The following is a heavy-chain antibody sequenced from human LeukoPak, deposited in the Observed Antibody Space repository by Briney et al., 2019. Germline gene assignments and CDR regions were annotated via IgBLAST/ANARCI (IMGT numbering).Heavy chain of an antibody. D-gene: IGHD3-9*01. J-gene: IGHJ4*02. CDR3: ARVQYYDILTGPYYFDY. V-gene: IGHV3-7*01. Sequence: GGSLRLSCAASGFTFNSYWMSWVRQAPGKGLEWVANIKQDGSEKYYVDSVKGRFTISRDNAKNSLYLQMNSLRAEDTAVYYCARVQYYDILTGPYYFDYWGQGTLVTVSS. CDR1: GFTFNSYW. CDR2: IKQDGSEK.